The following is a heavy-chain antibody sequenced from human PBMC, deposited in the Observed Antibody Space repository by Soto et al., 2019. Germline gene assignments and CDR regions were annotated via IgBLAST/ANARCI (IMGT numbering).Heavy chain of an antibody. J-gene: IGHJ6*03. V-gene: IGHV4-31*03. CDR3: ARDVWQQLANYYYYYMDV. CDR1: GGSISSGGYY. CDR2: IYYSGST. D-gene: IGHD6-13*01. Sequence: SETLSLTCTVSGGSISSGGYYWSWIRQHPGKGLEWIGYIYYSGSTYYNPSLKSRVTISVDTSKNQFSLKLSSVTAADTAVYYCARDVWQQLANYYYYYMDVWGKGTTVTVSS.